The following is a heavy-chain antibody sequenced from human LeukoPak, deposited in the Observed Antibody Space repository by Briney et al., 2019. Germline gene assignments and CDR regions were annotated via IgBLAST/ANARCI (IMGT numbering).Heavy chain of an antibody. D-gene: IGHD2-15*01. V-gene: IGHV3-7*01. J-gene: IGHJ3*02. CDR2: IKQDGSEK. Sequence: GGSLRLSCAASGFTFSSYWMSWVRQAPGKGLEWVANIKQDGSEKYYVDSVKGRFTISRDNAKNSLYLQMNSLRAEDTAVYYCARRYCSGGSCPARHDAFDIWGQRTMVTVSS. CDR3: ARRYCSGGSCPARHDAFDI. CDR1: GFTFSSYW.